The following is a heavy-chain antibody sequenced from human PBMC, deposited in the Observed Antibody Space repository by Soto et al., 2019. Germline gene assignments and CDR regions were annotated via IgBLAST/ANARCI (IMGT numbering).Heavy chain of an antibody. CDR3: ARVRNSSGYSHDAFDI. D-gene: IGHD3-22*01. V-gene: IGHV1-2*02. CDR2: INPNSGGT. Sequence: GASVKVSCKASGYTFTGYYMHWVRQAPGQGLEWMGWINPNSGGTNYAQKFQGRVTMTRDTSISTAYMELSRLRSDDTAVYYCARVRNSSGYSHDAFDIWGQGTMVTVSS. J-gene: IGHJ3*02. CDR1: GYTFTGYY.